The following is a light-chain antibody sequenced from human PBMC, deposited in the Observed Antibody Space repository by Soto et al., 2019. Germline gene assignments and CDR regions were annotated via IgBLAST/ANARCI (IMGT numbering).Light chain of an antibody. CDR1: QTVLYSSNNKNY. CDR3: QQYYSTPWT. CDR2: WAS. Sequence: DIVMTQSPDSLAVSLGERATFNCKSSQTVLYSSNNKNYLAWHQQKPGQPPKLLIYWASTRESGVPDRFSGSGSGTDFTLTISSLQAEDLAVYYCQQYYSTPWTFGQGTKVEIK. V-gene: IGKV4-1*01. J-gene: IGKJ1*01.